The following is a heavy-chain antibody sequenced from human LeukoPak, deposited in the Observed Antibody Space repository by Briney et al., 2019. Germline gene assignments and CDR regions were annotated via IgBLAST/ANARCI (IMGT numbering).Heavy chain of an antibody. V-gene: IGHV4-34*01. CDR3: ARNWNYANIHLY. D-gene: IGHD1-7*01. CDR2: INHSGST. CDR1: GGSFSGYY. J-gene: IGHJ4*02. Sequence: SETLSLTCAVYGGSFSGYYWSWIRQPPGKGLEWIGEINHSGSTNYNPSLKSRVTISVDTSKNQFSLKLSSVTAADTAVYYCARNWNYANIHLYWGQRTLVTVSS.